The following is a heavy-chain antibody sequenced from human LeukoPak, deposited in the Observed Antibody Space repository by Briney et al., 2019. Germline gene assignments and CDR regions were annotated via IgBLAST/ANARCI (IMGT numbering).Heavy chain of an antibody. CDR1: SGSISSSSYY. CDR3: ARLTAVAGGI. D-gene: IGHD6-19*01. J-gene: IGHJ4*02. CDR2: IYYSGNT. Sequence: PLETLSLTCSVSSGSISSSSYYWGWIRQPPGKGLEWIGSIYYSGNTYYNPSLKSRVTISVDTSKNQFSLKLSSVTAADTAVYYCARLTAVAGGIWGQGTLVTVSS. V-gene: IGHV4-39*07.